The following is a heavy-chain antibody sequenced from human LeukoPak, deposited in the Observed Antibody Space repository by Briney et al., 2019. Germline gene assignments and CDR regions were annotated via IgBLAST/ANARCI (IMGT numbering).Heavy chain of an antibody. V-gene: IGHV3-23*01. CDR1: GFTFSTYA. CDR3: AKDLRGILDY. J-gene: IGHJ4*02. Sequence: GGSLRLSCAASGFTFSTYALSWVRQAPGKGLEWVSAISGSGGSTYYADSVKGRFTISRDNSKNTLYLQMNSLRAEDTAVYYCAKDLRGILDYWGQGTLVTVSS. CDR2: ISGSGGST. D-gene: IGHD2-15*01.